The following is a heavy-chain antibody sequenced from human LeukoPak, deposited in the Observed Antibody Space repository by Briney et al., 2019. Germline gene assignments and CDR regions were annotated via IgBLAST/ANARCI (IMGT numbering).Heavy chain of an antibody. CDR2: IYYSGST. J-gene: IGHJ4*02. Sequence: SETLSLTCTVSGGSISSYYWSWIRQPPGKGLEWIGYIYYSGSTNYNPSLKSRVTISVDTSKNQFSLKLSSVTAADTAVYYCAREKAYCGGDCYSPRREIDYWGQGTLVTVSS. CDR1: GGSISSYY. CDR3: AREKAYCGGDCYSPRREIDY. V-gene: IGHV4-59*01. D-gene: IGHD2-21*02.